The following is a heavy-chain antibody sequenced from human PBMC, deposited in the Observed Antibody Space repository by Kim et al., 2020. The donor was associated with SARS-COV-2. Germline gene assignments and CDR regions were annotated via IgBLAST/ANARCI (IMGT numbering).Heavy chain of an antibody. CDR1: GFTFSSYW. Sequence: GGSLRLSCAASGFTFSSYWMHWVRQAPGKGLVWVSRINSDGSSTSYADSVKGRFTISRDNAKNTLYLQMNSLRAEDTAVYYCARGGSLYYYDSSGYDYWGQGTLVTVSS. V-gene: IGHV3-74*01. J-gene: IGHJ4*02. CDR2: INSDGSST. D-gene: IGHD3-22*01. CDR3: ARGGSLYYYDSSGYDY.